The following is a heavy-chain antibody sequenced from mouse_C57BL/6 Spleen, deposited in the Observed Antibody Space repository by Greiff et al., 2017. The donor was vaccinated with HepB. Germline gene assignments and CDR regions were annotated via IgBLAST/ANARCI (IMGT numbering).Heavy chain of an antibody. CDR1: GYTFTNYW. J-gene: IGHJ4*01. CDR2: IYPGGGYT. CDR3: ARGNDYYAMDY. Sequence: QQSGAELVRPGTSVKMSCKASGYTFTNYWIGWAKQRPGHGLEWIGDIYPGGGYTNYNEKFKGKATLTADKSSSTAYMQFSSLTAEDSAIYYCARGNDYYAMDYWGQGTSVTVSS. V-gene: IGHV1-63*01. D-gene: IGHD2-2*01.